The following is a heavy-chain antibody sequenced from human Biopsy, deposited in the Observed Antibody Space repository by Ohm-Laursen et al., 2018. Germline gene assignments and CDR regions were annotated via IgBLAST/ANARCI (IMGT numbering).Heavy chain of an antibody. D-gene: IGHD4-23*01. CDR3: ARGSNEYGGLYFPH. CDR2: ISHTGYT. CDR1: GGSFTGHY. J-gene: IGHJ1*01. Sequence: TLSLTCTVSGGSFTGHYWTWIRQPPGKGLEWIGHISHTGYTSYKSSLKSRVTISLDTSRKHFSLRLTSLAAADTAVYYCARGSNEYGGLYFPHWGQGTLVTVSS. V-gene: IGHV4-59*11.